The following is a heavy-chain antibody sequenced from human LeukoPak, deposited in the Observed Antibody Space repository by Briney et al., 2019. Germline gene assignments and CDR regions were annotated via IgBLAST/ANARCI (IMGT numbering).Heavy chain of an antibody. J-gene: IGHJ4*02. Sequence: ASVKVSCKASGGTFSSYAISWVRQAPGQGLEWMGRIIPILGIANYAQKFQGRVTITADKSTSTAYMELSSLRSVDTAVYYCARDYIRSSGYGYWGQGTLVTVSS. CDR3: ARDYIRSSGYGY. CDR2: IIPILGIA. D-gene: IGHD1-26*01. CDR1: GGTFSSYA. V-gene: IGHV1-69*04.